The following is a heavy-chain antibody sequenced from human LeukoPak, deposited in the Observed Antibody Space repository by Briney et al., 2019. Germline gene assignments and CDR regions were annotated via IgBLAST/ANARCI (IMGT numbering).Heavy chain of an antibody. CDR3: ARKDWFDP. J-gene: IGHJ5*02. CDR2: RNPNSGNT. D-gene: IGHD2-15*01. CDR1: GYTFTSYD. Sequence: GPLKVSCKASGYTFTSYDINCVRQATGQGLEWMGWRNPNSGNTGYAQKFQGRVTMTRNTSISTAYMELSSLRSEDTAVYYCARKDWFDPWGQGTLVTVSS. V-gene: IGHV1-8*01.